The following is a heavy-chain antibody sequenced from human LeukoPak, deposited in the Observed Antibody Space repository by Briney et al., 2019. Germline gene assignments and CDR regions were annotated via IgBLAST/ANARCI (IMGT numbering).Heavy chain of an antibody. CDR3: ARDALNDSSSSGWFDP. CDR2: ISPSASST. J-gene: IGHJ5*02. D-gene: IGHD3-22*01. V-gene: IGHV1-46*01. Sequence: ASVKVSCKASGYTFTTYYLHWVRQAPGQGLEWMGIISPSASSTSYAQKFQGRVSMTRDMSTSTVYMELSSLRSEDTAVYYCARDALNDSSSSGWFDPWGQGTLVTVPS. CDR1: GYTFTTYY.